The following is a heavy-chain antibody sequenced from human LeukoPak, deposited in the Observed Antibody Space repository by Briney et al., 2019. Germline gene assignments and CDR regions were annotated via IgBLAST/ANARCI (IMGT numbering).Heavy chain of an antibody. J-gene: IGHJ4*02. Sequence: GGSLRLSCAASGFTFSSYSMNWVRQAPGKGLEWVSSISSSSSYIYYADSVKGRFTISRDNAKNPLYLQMNSLRAEDTAVYYCARDPEGGSYYPDYWGQGTLVTVSS. D-gene: IGHD1-26*01. V-gene: IGHV3-21*01. CDR3: ARDPEGGSYYPDY. CDR2: ISSSSSYI. CDR1: GFTFSSYS.